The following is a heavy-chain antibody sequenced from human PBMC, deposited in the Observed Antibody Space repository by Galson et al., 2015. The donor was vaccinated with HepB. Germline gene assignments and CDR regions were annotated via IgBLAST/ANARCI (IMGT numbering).Heavy chain of an antibody. CDR3: VKRGAAAGPFDY. D-gene: IGHD6-13*01. CDR1: GFTFSNYA. CDR2: ISATDGNT. Sequence: SLRLSCAASGFTFSNYAMNWVPQAPGKGLEWVSGISATDGNTYYADSVKGRVTISRDNSKNTVYLQMISLRAEDTAVYYCVKRGAAAGPFDYWGQGTLVTVSS. V-gene: IGHV3-23*01. J-gene: IGHJ4*02.